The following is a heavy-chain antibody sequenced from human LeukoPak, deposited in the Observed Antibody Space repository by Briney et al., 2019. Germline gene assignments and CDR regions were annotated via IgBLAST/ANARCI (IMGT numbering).Heavy chain of an antibody. Sequence: GGSLRLSCAASGFTVSSNYMSWVRQAPGKGLEWVSVIYSGGSTYYADSVKGRFTISRDNSKNTLYLQTNSLRAEDTAVYYCARDRSDYVWGSYRLDRALDYWGQGTLVTVSS. D-gene: IGHD3-16*02. CDR1: GFTVSSNY. CDR2: IYSGGST. CDR3: ARDRSDYVWGSYRLDRALDY. J-gene: IGHJ4*02. V-gene: IGHV3-66*01.